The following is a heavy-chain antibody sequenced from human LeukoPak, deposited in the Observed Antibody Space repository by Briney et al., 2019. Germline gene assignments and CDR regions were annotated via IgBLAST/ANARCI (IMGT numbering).Heavy chain of an antibody. V-gene: IGHV3-23*01. CDR2: ISGSGGST. CDR3: TNARTVTTVDY. D-gene: IGHD4-17*01. Sequence: GGSLRLSCAASGFTFSSYSMNWVRQAPGKGLEWVSVISGSGGSTYYADSVEGRFTISRDSSKNTLYLQMNSLRAEDTAVYYCTNARTVTTVDYWGQGTLVTVSS. CDR1: GFTFSSYS. J-gene: IGHJ4*02.